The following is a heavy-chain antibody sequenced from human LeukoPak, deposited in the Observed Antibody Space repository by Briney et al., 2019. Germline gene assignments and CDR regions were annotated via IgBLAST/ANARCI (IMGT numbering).Heavy chain of an antibody. CDR2: ISYDGSNK. J-gene: IGHJ3*02. D-gene: IGHD2-15*01. CDR3: ARDVVVDAFDI. V-gene: IGHV3-30-3*01. Sequence: PGGSLRLSCAASGFTFSDHYMDWVRQAPGKGLEWVAVISYDGSNKYYADSVKGRFTISRDNSKNTLYLRMNSLRAEDTAVYYCARDVVVDAFDIWGQGTMVTVSS. CDR1: GFTFSDHY.